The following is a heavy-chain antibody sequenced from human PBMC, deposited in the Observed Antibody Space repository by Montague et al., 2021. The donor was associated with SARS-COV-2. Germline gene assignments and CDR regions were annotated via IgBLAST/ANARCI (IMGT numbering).Heavy chain of an antibody. D-gene: IGHD3-9*01. Sequence: PALVKPTQTLTLTCTFSGFSLSTSGMCVSWIRQPPGKALEWLARIDWDDDKYYSTSLKTRLTTSKDTSKNQVVLTMTNMDPVDTATYYCARRTYDILTGYDYGMDVGGQGTTVTVSS. J-gene: IGHJ6*02. V-gene: IGHV2-70*11. CDR1: GFSLSTSGMC. CDR2: IDWDDDK. CDR3: ARRTYDILTGYDYGMDV.